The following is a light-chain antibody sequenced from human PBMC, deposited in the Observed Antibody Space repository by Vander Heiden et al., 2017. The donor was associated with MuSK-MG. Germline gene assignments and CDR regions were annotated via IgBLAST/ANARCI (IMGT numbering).Light chain of an antibody. J-gene: IGLJ2*01. CDR3: ESKTRSTGVV. Sequence: QPALVSVSLKKARNTSGTGTRSDVGGYNYVSWYQQHPGNAPKLMIYEVSNRPSGVSNRFFCFTSGRPATMNTSGWSSDVGAYYYRESKTRSTGVVFGGGTKLTVL. CDR1: RSDVGGYNY. CDR2: EVS. V-gene: IGLV2-14*01.